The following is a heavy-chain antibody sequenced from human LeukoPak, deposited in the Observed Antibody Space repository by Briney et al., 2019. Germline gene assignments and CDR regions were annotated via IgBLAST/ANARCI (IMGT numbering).Heavy chain of an antibody. D-gene: IGHD3-22*01. CDR2: IDRDGITT. CDR1: TRYFTNYW. Sequence: GGSLRLSCTASTRYFTNYWMHWIRQVPGRGLAWVARIDRDGITTDYADSVKGRFTISRHNAKNTVYLQMDSLRAEDTAVYYCAKDDRVISVGVDYFDYWGQGTLVTVSS. V-gene: IGHV3-74*01. CDR3: AKDDRVISVGVDYFDY. J-gene: IGHJ4*02.